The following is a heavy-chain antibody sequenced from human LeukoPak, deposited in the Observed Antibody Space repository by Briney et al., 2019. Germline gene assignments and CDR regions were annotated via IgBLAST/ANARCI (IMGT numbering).Heavy chain of an antibody. CDR2: IYYSGST. V-gene: IGHV4-59*01. D-gene: IGHD5-24*01. CDR1: GGSISSYY. Sequence: KSSETLSLTCTVSGGSISSYYWSWIRQPPGKGLEWIGYIYYSGSTNSNPSLKSRVTISVDTSKNQFSLKLSSVTAEDTAVYYCASYEEMATSFDYWGQGTLVTVSS. CDR3: ASYEEMATSFDY. J-gene: IGHJ4*02.